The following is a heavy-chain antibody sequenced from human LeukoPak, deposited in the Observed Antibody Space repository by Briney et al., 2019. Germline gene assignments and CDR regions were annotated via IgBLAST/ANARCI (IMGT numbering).Heavy chain of an antibody. CDR1: GFTVSGNY. CDR3: ARDRPGGGSYYGLDY. V-gene: IGHV3-53*01. D-gene: IGHD1-26*01. J-gene: IGHJ4*02. Sequence: GGSLRLSCAASGFTVSGNYMTWVRQAPGKGLEWVSVIYSGGSTYYADSVKGRFTISRDNSKNTLYLQMNSLRAEDTAVHYCARDRPGGGSYYGLDYWGQGTLVTVSS. CDR2: IYSGGST.